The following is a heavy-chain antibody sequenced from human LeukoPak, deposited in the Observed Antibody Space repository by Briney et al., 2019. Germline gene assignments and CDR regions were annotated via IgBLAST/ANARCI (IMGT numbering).Heavy chain of an antibody. Sequence: SETLSLTCAVSDDSFSSHYWTWIRQPPGKGLEWIGYISYIGSANYNPSLKSRVTISIDTSRNQFSLRLSSVTAADTAVYYCARDLVTVTKGFDIWGQGTMVSVSS. CDR2: ISYIGSA. CDR3: ARDLVTVTKGFDI. V-gene: IGHV4-59*11. CDR1: DDSFSSHY. D-gene: IGHD4-17*01. J-gene: IGHJ3*02.